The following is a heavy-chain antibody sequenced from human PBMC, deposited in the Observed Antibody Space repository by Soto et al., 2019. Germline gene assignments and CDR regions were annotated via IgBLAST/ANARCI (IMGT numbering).Heavy chain of an antibody. J-gene: IGHJ5*02. CDR1: GYTFTSYG. V-gene: IGHV1-18*01. D-gene: IGHD5-12*01. CDR2: LIPYNGNR. CDR3: VRDASSGYRGWWDP. Sequence: ASVKVSCKASGYTFTSYGISWVRQAPGQGLEWMGLLIPYNGNRIYAQKFQGRVILTTDTATNTAYMELGSLRSDDTAVYYCVRDASSGYRGWWDPWGQGTLVTVSS.